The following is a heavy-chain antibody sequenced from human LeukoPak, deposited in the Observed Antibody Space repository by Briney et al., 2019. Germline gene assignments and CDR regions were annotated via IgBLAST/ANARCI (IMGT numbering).Heavy chain of an antibody. D-gene: IGHD3-10*01. CDR2: ISSSSSYI. Sequence: GGSLRLSCAASGFTFSSYSMNWVRQAPGKGLEWVSSISSSSSYIYYADSVKGRFTISRDNSKNTLYLQMNSLRAEDTAVYYCARAMVRGVIDYWGQGTLVTVSS. CDR3: ARAMVRGVIDY. V-gene: IGHV3-21*04. CDR1: GFTFSSYS. J-gene: IGHJ4*02.